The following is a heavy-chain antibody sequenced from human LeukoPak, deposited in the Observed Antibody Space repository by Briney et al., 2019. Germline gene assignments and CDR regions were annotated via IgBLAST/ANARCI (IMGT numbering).Heavy chain of an antibody. Sequence: PGGSLRLSCAASGFTFSDSAVHWVRQASGKGLEWVGRIRSKAKSYATAYAASVKGRFTISRDDSETTAYVQMNSLKTEDAAVYYCTHYYDGSGYYGAFDSWGQGTMVTVPS. D-gene: IGHD3-22*01. J-gene: IGHJ3*02. CDR2: IRSKAKSYAT. V-gene: IGHV3-73*01. CDR3: THYYDGSGYYGAFDS. CDR1: GFTFSDSA.